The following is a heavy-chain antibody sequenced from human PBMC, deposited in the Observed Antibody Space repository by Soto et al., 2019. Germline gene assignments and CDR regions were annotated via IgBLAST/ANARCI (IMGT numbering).Heavy chain of an antibody. CDR2: ISSSGSTI. J-gene: IGHJ6*02. CDR1: GFTFSDYY. Sequence: GGSLRLSCAASGFTFSDYYMSWISQAPGKGLEWVSYISSSGSTIYYADSVKGRFTISRDNAKNSLYLQMNSLRAEDTAVYYCARGIVVVPAAMDYGMDVWGQGTTVTVSS. D-gene: IGHD2-2*01. V-gene: IGHV3-11*01. CDR3: ARGIVVVPAAMDYGMDV.